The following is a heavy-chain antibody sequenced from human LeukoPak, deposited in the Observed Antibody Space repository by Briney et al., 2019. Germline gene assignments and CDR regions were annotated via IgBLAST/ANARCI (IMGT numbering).Heavy chain of an antibody. CDR3: ASSRFDWFPYFDY. CDR2: ISYDGSNK. Sequence: GGSLRLSCAASGITFSSYAMHWVRQAPGKGLEWVAVISYDGSNKYYADSVKGRFTISRNNSKNALHLQMNSLGAEDTAMYCCASSRFDWFPYFDYWGQGTLVTVSS. V-gene: IGHV3-30-3*01. J-gene: IGHJ4*02. CDR1: GITFSSYA. D-gene: IGHD3-9*01.